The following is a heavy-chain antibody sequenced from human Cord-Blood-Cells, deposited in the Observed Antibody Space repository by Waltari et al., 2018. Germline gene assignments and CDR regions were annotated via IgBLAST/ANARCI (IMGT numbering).Heavy chain of an antibody. CDR1: GGTFSSYA. D-gene: IGHD3-22*01. V-gene: IGHV1-69*09. Sequence: QVQLVQSGAEVKKPGSSVKVSCKASGGTFSSYAISWVRPAPGQGLEWMGRIIPTLGIANYAQKFQGRVTITADKSTSTAYMELSSLRSEDTAVYYCARYYDSSSNPSPDAFDIWGQGTMVTVSS. CDR2: IIPTLGIA. CDR3: ARYYDSSSNPSPDAFDI. J-gene: IGHJ3*02.